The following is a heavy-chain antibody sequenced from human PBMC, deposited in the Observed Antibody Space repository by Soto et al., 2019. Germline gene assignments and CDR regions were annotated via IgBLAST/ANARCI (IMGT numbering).Heavy chain of an antibody. CDR3: AKTILEVPLGISRTSPLRKTISPPDDYYYGVDV. D-gene: IGHD2-2*01. CDR2: ITGSGDGT. Sequence: GGSLRLSCAASGFTFSTYFMSWVRQAPGKGLEWVSGITGSGDGTYYADSVKGRFTVSRDNSKNTLYLQIDSLRGEDTAVYYCAKTILEVPLGISRTSPLRKTISPPDDYYYGVDVSGKGTTVTVFS. CDR1: GFTFSTYF. V-gene: IGHV3-23*01. J-gene: IGHJ6*04.